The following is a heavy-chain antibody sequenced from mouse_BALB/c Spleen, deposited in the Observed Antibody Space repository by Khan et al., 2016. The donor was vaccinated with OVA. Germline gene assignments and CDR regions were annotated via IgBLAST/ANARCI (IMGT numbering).Heavy chain of an antibody. Sequence: QVQLKQSGPGLVQPSQRLSITCTVPGFSLNTYGIHWIRQTQGKGLEWLGVIRSGGNTAYNGAIISRLNITKDHTKSQVFFKMNSLQADDTDIYYCARKSYMYDFTYWGQGTLVTVSA. CDR1: GFSLNTYG. CDR2: IRSGGNT. D-gene: IGHD2-14*01. CDR3: ARKSYMYDFTY. J-gene: IGHJ3*01. V-gene: IGHV2-2*01.